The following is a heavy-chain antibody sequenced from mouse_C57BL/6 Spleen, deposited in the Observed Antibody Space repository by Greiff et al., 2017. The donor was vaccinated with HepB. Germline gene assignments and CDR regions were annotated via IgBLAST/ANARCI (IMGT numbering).Heavy chain of an antibody. CDR2: INPNNGGT. J-gene: IGHJ3*01. CDR3: AGKGRYYGSSSWFAY. D-gene: IGHD1-1*01. Sequence: VQLQQSGPELVKPGASVKMSCKASGYTFTDYNMHWVKQSHGKSLEWIGYINPNNGGTSYNQKFKGKATLTVNKSSSTAYMELRSLTSEDSAVYYCAGKGRYYGSSSWFAYWGQGTLVTVSA. V-gene: IGHV1-22*01. CDR1: GYTFTDYN.